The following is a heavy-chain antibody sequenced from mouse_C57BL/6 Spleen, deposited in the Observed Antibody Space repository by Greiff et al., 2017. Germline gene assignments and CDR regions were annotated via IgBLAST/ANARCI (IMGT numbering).Heavy chain of an antibody. D-gene: IGHD1-1*01. V-gene: IGHV1-4*01. CDR2: INPSSGST. J-gene: IGHJ3*01. CDR1: GYTFTSYT. Sequence: QVQLQQSGAELARPGASVKMSCKASGYTFTSYTMHWVKQRPGQGLEWIGYINPSSGSTKYNQKFKDKATLTADKSSSTAYMQLSSLTSEDSAVYYCAREREDYYCSSPWFAYWGQGTLVTVSA. CDR3: AREREDYYCSSPWFAY.